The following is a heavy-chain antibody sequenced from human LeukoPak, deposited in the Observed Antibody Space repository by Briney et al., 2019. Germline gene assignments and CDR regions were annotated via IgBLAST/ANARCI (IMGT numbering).Heavy chain of an antibody. CDR2: ITGAGSTT. V-gene: IGHV3-23*01. CDR3: VRDRNYFEALQRSY. J-gene: IGHJ4*02. Sequence: GGSLRLSCAASGFTFSTFAMSWVRQDPGRGLEWVSSITGAGSTTYFPESVKGRFTISRDNSKNTLYLQMNSLRVEDTAVYFCVRDRNYFEALQRSYWGQGTLVTVSS. CDR1: GFTFSTFA. D-gene: IGHD3-10*01.